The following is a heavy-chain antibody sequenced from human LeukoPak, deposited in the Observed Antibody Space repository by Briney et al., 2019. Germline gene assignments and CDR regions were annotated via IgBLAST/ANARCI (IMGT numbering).Heavy chain of an antibody. V-gene: IGHV4-39*07. CDR2: IYYSGST. CDR1: GGSISSSSYY. J-gene: IGHJ6*02. CDR3: ARLNRNYYGMDV. Sequence: PSETLSLTCTVSGGSISSSSYYWSWIRQPPGKGLEWIGSIYYSGSTYYNPSLKSRVTISVDTSKNQFSLKLSSVTAADTAVYYCARLNRNYYGMDVWGQGTTVTVSS.